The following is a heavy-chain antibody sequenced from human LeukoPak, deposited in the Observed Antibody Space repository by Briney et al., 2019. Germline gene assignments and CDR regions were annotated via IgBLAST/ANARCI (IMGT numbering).Heavy chain of an antibody. D-gene: IGHD3-22*01. CDR3: ARIFSSGPTGHAFDI. J-gene: IGHJ3*02. V-gene: IGHV3-48*03. CDR1: GFTFSSYE. CDR2: ISSSATTI. Sequence: PGGSLRLSCAASGFTFSSYEMNWVRQAPGKGLEWLSYISSSATTIYYADSVKGRFTISRDNAKNSLYLQMNSLRAEDTAVYYCARIFSSGPTGHAFDIWGQGTMVTVSS.